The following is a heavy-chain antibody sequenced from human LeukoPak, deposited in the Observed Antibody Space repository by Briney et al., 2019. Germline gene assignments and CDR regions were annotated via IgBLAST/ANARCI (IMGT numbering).Heavy chain of an antibody. CDR3: ARSDLYYYMDV. J-gene: IGHJ6*03. V-gene: IGHV3-74*01. CDR2: INTDGSST. Sequence: PGGSLRLSCAASGSTFSSYWMHWVRQAPGKGLVWVSRINTDGSSTSYADSVKGRFTISRDNAKNTLYLQKNSLRAEDTAVYYCARSDLYYYMDVWGKGTTVTVSS. CDR1: GSTFSSYW.